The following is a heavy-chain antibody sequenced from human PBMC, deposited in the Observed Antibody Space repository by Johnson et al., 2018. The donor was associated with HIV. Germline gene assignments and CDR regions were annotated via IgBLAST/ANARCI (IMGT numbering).Heavy chain of an antibody. J-gene: IGHJ3*02. CDR2: ISFDGTSK. D-gene: IGHD6-13*01. CDR3: ARDGEAQQLPLGDAFDS. Sequence: QVQLLESGGGVVQPGRSLRLSCAASGFTFSSHAMHWVRQAPGKGLEWVAFISFDGTSKYYADSVKGRFTISRDNSKNTLYLQMNSLRAEDTAVYYCARDGEAQQLPLGDAFDSWGQGTMVTVSS. V-gene: IGHV3-30*14. CDR1: GFTFSSHA.